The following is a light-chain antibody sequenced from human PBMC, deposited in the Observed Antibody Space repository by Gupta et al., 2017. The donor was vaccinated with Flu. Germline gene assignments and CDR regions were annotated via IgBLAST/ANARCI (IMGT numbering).Light chain of an antibody. CDR1: QSSSNC. Sequence: DIQMTQSPSTLSASVGDRVTITCRASQSSSNCLAWYQQKPGTAPKLLIYKASNLEIGVPSRFSGSGSGTEFTLTISSLQPDDFATYYCQQYNSYVTVGGGTKVEIK. CDR3: QQYNSYVT. V-gene: IGKV1-5*03. CDR2: KAS. J-gene: IGKJ4*01.